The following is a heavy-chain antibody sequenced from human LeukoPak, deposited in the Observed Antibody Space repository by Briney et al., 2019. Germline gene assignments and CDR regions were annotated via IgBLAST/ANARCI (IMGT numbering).Heavy chain of an antibody. CDR3: AGTAPRKIKLGYCSSTSCYTDYYYGMDV. CDR2: ISSNGGST. CDR1: GFTFSSYA. J-gene: IGHJ6*02. D-gene: IGHD2-2*02. Sequence: GGSLRLSCAASGFTFSSYAMHWVRQAPGKGLEYVSAISSNGGSTYYANSVKGRFTISRDNSKNTLYLQMGSLRAEDMAVYYCAGTAPRKIKLGYCSSTSCYTDYYYGMDVWGQGTTVTVSS. V-gene: IGHV3-64*01.